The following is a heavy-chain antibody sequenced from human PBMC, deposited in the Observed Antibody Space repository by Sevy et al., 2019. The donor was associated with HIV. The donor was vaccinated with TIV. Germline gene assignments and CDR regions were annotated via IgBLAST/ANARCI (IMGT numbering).Heavy chain of an antibody. CDR3: ARTGCSITSCLTADAFDI. J-gene: IGHJ3*02. Sequence: GGSLRLSCAASGFTFSSYSMNWVRQAPGKGLEWVSSISGISNYIYYADSVKGRFTISRDNAKSSLCLQMNSLRAEDTAVYYCARTGCSITSCLTADAFDIWGQGTLVTVSS. D-gene: IGHD2-2*01. CDR2: ISGISNYI. CDR1: GFTFSSYS. V-gene: IGHV3-21*06.